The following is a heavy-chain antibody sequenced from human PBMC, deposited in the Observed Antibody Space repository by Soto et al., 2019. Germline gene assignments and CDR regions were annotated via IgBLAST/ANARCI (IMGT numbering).Heavy chain of an antibody. J-gene: IGHJ4*02. CDR3: ARHRPATVTTYYFDY. CDR1: GGSISSSSSY. Sequence: SETLSLTCTVSGGSISSSSSYWGWIRQPPGKGLEWIGTIYYSGSTYYNPSLKSRVTISVDTSKKQFSLKLTSVTAADTAVYYCARHRPATVTTYYFDYWGQGTLVTVS. V-gene: IGHV4-39*01. CDR2: IYYSGST. D-gene: IGHD4-17*01.